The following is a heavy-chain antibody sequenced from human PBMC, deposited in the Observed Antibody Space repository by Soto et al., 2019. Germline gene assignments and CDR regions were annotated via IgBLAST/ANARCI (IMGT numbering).Heavy chain of an antibody. CDR3: ARVGLGGPPTWFDP. Sequence: PSETLSLTCTVTGDSISSRSYYWGWIRQPPGKGLEWIGYIYYSGSTNYNPSLKSRVTISVDTSKNQFSLKLSSVTAADTAVYYCARVGLGGPPTWFDPWGQGTLVTVSS. CDR1: GDSISSRSYY. D-gene: IGHD1-26*01. J-gene: IGHJ5*02. CDR2: IYYSGST. V-gene: IGHV4-61*05.